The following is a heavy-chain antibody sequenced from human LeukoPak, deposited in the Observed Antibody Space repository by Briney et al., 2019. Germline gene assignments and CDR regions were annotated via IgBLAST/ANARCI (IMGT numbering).Heavy chain of an antibody. V-gene: IGHV4-39*01. D-gene: IGHD4-17*01. Sequence: KPSETLSLTCTVSGGSISSSSYYWGWIRQPPGKGLEWIGSIYYSGSTYYNPSLKSRVTISVDTSKNQFSLKLSSVTAADTAVFYCVRRNTVTTSPTRYDGFDLWGQGTIVAVSS. CDR2: IYYSGST. J-gene: IGHJ3*01. CDR3: VRRNTVTTSPTRYDGFDL. CDR1: GGSISSSSYY.